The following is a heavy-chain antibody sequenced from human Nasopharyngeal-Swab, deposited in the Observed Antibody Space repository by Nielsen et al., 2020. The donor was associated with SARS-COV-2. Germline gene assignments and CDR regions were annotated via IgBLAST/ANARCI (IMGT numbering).Heavy chain of an antibody. V-gene: IGHV4-39*07. CDR2: IYYSGST. J-gene: IGHJ4*02. CDR1: GGSISSTSHY. Sequence: SETLSLTCTVSGGSISSTSHYWGWIRQPPGKGLEWIGSIYYSGSTYYNPSLRSRVTISVDTSKNRFSLKLNSVTAADTAVYYCARIGCSGGSCYCDYWGQGTLVTVSS. CDR3: ARIGCSGGSCYCDY. D-gene: IGHD2-15*01.